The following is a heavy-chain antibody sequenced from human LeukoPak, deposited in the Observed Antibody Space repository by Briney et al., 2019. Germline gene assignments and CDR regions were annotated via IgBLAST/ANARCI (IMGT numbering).Heavy chain of an antibody. J-gene: IGHJ4*02. D-gene: IGHD5-12*01. CDR1: GFTVSSNY. V-gene: IGHV3-53*05. Sequence: GGSLRLSCAASGFTVSSNYMSWVRQAPGKGLEWVSVIYSGGSTYYADSVKGRFTISRDNSKNTLYLQMNSLRAEDTAVYYCARVRVATGSFDYWGQGTLVTVSS. CDR2: IYSGGST. CDR3: ARVRVATGSFDY.